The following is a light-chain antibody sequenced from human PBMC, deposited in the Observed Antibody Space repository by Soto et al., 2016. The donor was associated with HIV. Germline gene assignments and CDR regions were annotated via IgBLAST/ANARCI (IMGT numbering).Light chain of an antibody. J-gene: IGLJ2*01. CDR1: NIGTKS. CDR3: QVWDRSVV. V-gene: IGLV3-21*01. CDR2: DDS. Sequence: SFVLTQPPSVSVAPGTTAKITCGGDNIGTKSVHWYQQKPGQAPVLVLYDDSDRPSGIPDRFSGSNSGNTATLTISGVEAGDEADYYCQVWDRSVVFGGETKLTVL.